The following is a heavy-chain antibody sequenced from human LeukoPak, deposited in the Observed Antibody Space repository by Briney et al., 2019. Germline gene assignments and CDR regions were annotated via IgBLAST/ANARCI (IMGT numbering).Heavy chain of an antibody. J-gene: IGHJ6*02. D-gene: IGHD1/OR15-1a*01. CDR1: GFTVSSNY. CDR2: IYSGGST. CDR3: ARVNNYYYGMDV. Sequence: GGSLRLSCAASGFTVSSNYMSWVRQAPGKGLERVSVIYSGGSTYYADSVKGRFTISRDNSKNTLYLQMNNLRAEDTAVYYCARVNNYYYGMDVWGQGTTVTVSS. V-gene: IGHV3-53*01.